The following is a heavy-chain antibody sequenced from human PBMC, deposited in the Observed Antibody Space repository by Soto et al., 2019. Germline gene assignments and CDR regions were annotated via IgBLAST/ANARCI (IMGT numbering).Heavy chain of an antibody. J-gene: IGHJ4*02. CDR2: ISGSGGST. CDR3: AKAPGIAVAGKVRYFDY. Sequence: VQLLESGGGLVQPGGSLRLSCAASGFTFSSYAMSWVRQAPGKGLEWVSAISGSGGSTYYADSVKGRFTISRDNSKNTLYLQMNSLRAEDTAVYYCAKAPGIAVAGKVRYFDYWGQGTLVTVSS. CDR1: GFTFSSYA. V-gene: IGHV3-23*01. D-gene: IGHD6-19*01.